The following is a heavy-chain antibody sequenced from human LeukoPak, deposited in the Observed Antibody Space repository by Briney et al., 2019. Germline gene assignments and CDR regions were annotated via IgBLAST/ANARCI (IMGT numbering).Heavy chain of an antibody. D-gene: IGHD6-13*01. J-gene: IGHJ4*02. V-gene: IGHV3-30-3*01. Sequence: GGSLRLSCAASGFTFSSYAMHWVRQAPGKGLEWVAVISYDGSNKYYADSVKGRFTISRDNAKNSLYLQMNSLRAEDTALYYCAKDMGAGTERVNFDYWGQGTLVTVSS. CDR1: GFTFSSYA. CDR2: ISYDGSNK. CDR3: AKDMGAGTERVNFDY.